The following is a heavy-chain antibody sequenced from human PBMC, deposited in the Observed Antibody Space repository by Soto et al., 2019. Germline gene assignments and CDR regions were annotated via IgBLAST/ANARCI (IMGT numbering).Heavy chain of an antibody. Sequence: ASVKVSCKASGYTFSTYDIDWVRQATGQGLEWMGWMNPNSGDTGYAQKLQGRVTMTTDTSTSTAYMEPRSLRSDDTAVYYCARVGYCSGGSCHNPDYYYYGMDVWGQGTTVTVSS. J-gene: IGHJ6*02. D-gene: IGHD2-15*01. CDR1: GYTFSTYD. CDR2: MNPNSGDT. CDR3: ARVGYCSGGSCHNPDYYYYGMDV. V-gene: IGHV1-8*02.